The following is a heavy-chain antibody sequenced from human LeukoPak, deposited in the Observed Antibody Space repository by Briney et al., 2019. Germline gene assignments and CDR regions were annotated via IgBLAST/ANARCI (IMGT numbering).Heavy chain of an antibody. CDR2: VYYNGIT. V-gene: IGHV4-59*01. CDR1: GVSINTYF. D-gene: IGHD1/OR15-1a*01. Sequence: PSETLSLTCTVSGVSINTYFWSWIRQPPGKGLEWIGYVYYNGITNYNPSVKSRVSISLDTSKNQFSLRLNSVTAAETAVYYCASQLGGTTFHWGQGTLVTVSS. J-gene: IGHJ4*02. CDR3: ASQLGGTTFH.